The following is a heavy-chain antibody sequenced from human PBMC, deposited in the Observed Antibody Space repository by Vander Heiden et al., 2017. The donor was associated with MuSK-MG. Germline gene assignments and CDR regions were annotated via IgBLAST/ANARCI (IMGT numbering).Heavy chain of an antibody. D-gene: IGHD2-2*01. CDR1: GGSFSAYY. J-gene: IGHJ5*02. CDR2: INHSGST. V-gene: IGHV4-34*01. CDR3: ARQGSSCSSISCWFDP. Sequence: QVQLQQWGAGLLKPSETLSITCGVYGGSFSAYYWSWIRQPPGKGLEWIGEINHSGSTNYNPPLKSRVSISIDTSKGQFSLQLTSVTAADTAVYYCARQGSSCSSISCWFDPWGQGTLVTVSS.